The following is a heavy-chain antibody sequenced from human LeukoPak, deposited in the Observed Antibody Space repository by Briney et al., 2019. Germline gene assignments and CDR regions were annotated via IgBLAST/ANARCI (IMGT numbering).Heavy chain of an antibody. J-gene: IGHJ4*02. CDR1: GGTFSSYA. CDR2: IIPIFGTA. D-gene: IGHD3-3*01. V-gene: IGHV1-69*13. Sequence: SVKVSCKASGGTFSSYAISWVRQAPGQGLEWMGGIIPIFGTANYAQKFQGRVTITADEYTSTAYMELSSLRSEDTAVYYCARDAAPTIFGVVTLDYWGQGTLVTVSS. CDR3: ARDAAPTIFGVVTLDY.